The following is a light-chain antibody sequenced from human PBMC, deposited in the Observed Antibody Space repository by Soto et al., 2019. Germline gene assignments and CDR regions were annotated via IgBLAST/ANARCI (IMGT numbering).Light chain of an antibody. CDR3: SSYTTATSTQV. CDR1: GSDFGGNNY. CDR2: YVS. J-gene: IGLJ1*01. V-gene: IGLV2-14*01. Sequence: QSVLTQPASVSGSPGQSLTISCTGTGSDFGGNNYVSWYQQHPGTAPKLMISYVSNRPSGVPNRFSGSKSGNTASLSISGLQAEDEADYYCSSYTTATSTQVFGSGTRSPS.